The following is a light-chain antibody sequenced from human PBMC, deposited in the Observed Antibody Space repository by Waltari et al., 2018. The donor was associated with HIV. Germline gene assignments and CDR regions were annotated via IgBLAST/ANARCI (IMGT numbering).Light chain of an antibody. CDR1: SSDNQNY. J-gene: IGKJ4*01. V-gene: IGKV4-1*01. Sequence: SSDNQNYLAWYLQRPGQSPKVLIFWASTRAVGVPDRFRGSGSGTDFSLTLSSLQADDVGVYYCQQYYTVPPTFGGGTKVEI. CDR3: QQYYTVPPT. CDR2: WAS.